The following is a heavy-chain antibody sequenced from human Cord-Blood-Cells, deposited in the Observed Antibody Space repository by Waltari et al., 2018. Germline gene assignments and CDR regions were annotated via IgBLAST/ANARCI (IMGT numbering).Heavy chain of an antibody. D-gene: IGHD3-10*01. CDR3: TTDRGEMATIDAFDI. J-gene: IGHJ3*02. CDR2: IKSKTDGGTT. V-gene: IGHV3-15*01. CDR1: GFTFSNAW. Sequence: EVQLVESGGGLVKPGGSLRLSCAASGFTFSNAWMSWVHPAPGKGLEWVGRIKSKTDGGTTDYAAPVKGRFTISRDDSKNTLYLQMNSLKTEDTAVYYCTTDRGEMATIDAFDIWGQGTMVTVSS.